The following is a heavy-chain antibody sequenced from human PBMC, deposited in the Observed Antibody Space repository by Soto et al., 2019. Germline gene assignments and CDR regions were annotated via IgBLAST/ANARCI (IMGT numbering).Heavy chain of an antibody. J-gene: IGHJ4*02. CDR3: AKGYREYSSSWFDY. V-gene: IGHV3-23*01. CDR1: GFTFSRNA. Sequence: GGSLRLSCAASGFTFSRNAMSWVRQAPGKGLEWVSVMSGSGGSTYYADSVTGRFTISRDNSKNTLYLQMNSLRAEDAAVYYCAKGYREYSSSWFDYWGQGTLVTVSS. D-gene: IGHD6-13*01. CDR2: MSGSGGST.